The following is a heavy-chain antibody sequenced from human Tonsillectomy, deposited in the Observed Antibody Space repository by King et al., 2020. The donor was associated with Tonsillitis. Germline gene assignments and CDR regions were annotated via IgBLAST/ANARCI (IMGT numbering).Heavy chain of an antibody. CDR3: ARDSITMVRVVITRYFDL. CDR2: ISSSSSYI. CDR1: GFTFSSYS. Sequence: QLVQSGGGLVKPGGSLRLSCAASGFTFSSYSMNWVRQAPGKGLEWVSSISSSSSYIYYADSVKGRFTISRDNAKNSLYLQMNSLRAEDTAVYYCARDSITMVRVVITRYFDLWGRGTLVTVSS. D-gene: IGHD3-10*01. J-gene: IGHJ2*01. V-gene: IGHV3-21*01.